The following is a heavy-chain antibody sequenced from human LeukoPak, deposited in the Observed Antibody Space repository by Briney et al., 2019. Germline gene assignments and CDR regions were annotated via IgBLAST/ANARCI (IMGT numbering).Heavy chain of an antibody. CDR1: GGSISSGGYY. CDR2: IYYSGNT. CDR3: ARGTYYGSSDI. J-gene: IGHJ3*02. Sequence: PSETLSLTCTVSGGSISSGGYYWRWIRQHPGKGLEWIGYIYYSGNTYYNPSLKSRVNISVDTSKNQFSLKLSSVTAADTAVYYCARGTYYGSSDIWGQGTMVTVSS. V-gene: IGHV4-31*03. D-gene: IGHD3-10*01.